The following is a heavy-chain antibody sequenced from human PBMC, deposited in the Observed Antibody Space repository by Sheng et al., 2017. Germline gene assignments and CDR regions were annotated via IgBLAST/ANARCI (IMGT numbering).Heavy chain of an antibody. J-gene: IGHJ6*02. D-gene: IGHD3-10*01. Sequence: QVQLVQSGAEVKKPGASVKVSCKASGGTFSSYAISWVRQAPGQGLEWMGGIIPIFGTANYAQKFQGRVTITADESTSTAYMELSSLRSEDTAVYYCARFSQSTVLLREEIEGGYGMDVWDQGP. CDR2: IIPIFGTA. CDR3: ARFSQSTVLLREEIEGGYGMDV. V-gene: IGHV1-69*01. CDR1: GGTFSSYA.